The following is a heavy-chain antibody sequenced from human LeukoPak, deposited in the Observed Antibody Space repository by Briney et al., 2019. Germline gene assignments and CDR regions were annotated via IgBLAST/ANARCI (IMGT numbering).Heavy chain of an antibody. CDR2: INHSGST. V-gene: IGHV4-34*01. D-gene: IGHD6-13*01. CDR3: ARGSGSSWFDY. CDR1: GGSFRGYY. Sequence: SETLSLTCAVYGGSFRGYYWSWIRQPPGKGLEWIGEINHSGSTNYNPSLKSRVTISVDTSKNQFSLKLSSVTAADTAVYHCARGSGSSWFDYWGQGTLVTVSS. J-gene: IGHJ4*02.